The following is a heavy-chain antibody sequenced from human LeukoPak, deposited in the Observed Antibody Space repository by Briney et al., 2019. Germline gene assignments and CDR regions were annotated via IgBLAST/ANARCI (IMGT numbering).Heavy chain of an antibody. Sequence: GGSLRLSCAASGFTFSSYGMNWVRQAPGKGLEWVSYISSSGSTIYYADSVKGRFTISRDNAKNSLYLQMNSLRAEDTAVYYCARDLGSGYPDWGQGTLVTVSS. J-gene: IGHJ4*02. CDR3: ARDLGSGYPD. V-gene: IGHV3-48*03. CDR2: ISSSGSTI. D-gene: IGHD3-22*01. CDR1: GFTFSSYG.